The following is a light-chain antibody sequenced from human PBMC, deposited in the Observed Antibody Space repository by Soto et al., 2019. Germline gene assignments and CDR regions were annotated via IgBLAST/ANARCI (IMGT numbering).Light chain of an antibody. CDR1: QSVSSY. CDR3: QHRSNWIT. Sequence: EIVLTQSPATLSLSPGERATLSCRASQSVSSYLAWYQQKPGQAPRLLIYEASNRATGIPARFSGSGSGTDFTLTISSREPEDFAVYYCQHRSNWITFGQGTRLEIK. V-gene: IGKV3-11*01. CDR2: EAS. J-gene: IGKJ5*01.